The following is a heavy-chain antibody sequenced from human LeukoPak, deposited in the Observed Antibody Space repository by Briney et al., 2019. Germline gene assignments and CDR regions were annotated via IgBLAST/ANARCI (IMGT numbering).Heavy chain of an antibody. CDR3: AREREYYYGSASDY. CDR2: IYYSGST. J-gene: IGHJ4*02. CDR1: GGSISSSSYY. D-gene: IGHD3-10*01. Sequence: SETLSLTCTVSGGSISSSSYYWGWIRQPPGKGLEWIGSIYYSGSTYYNPSLKSRVTISVDTSKNQFSLKLSSVTAADTAVYYCAREREYYYGSASDYWGQGTLVTVSS. V-gene: IGHV4-39*07.